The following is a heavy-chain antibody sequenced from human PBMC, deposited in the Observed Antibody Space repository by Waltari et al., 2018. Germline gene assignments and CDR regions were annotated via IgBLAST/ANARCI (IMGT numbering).Heavy chain of an antibody. D-gene: IGHD6-13*01. CDR2: ISGSVGST. V-gene: IGHV3-23*01. Sequence: VQLQESGPGLVKPSETLSLTCAVSGYSISSGYYWGWIRQPPGKGLEWVSAISGSVGSTYYADSVKGRFTISRDNSKNTLYLQMNSLRAEDTAVYYCAKDLWQQLVPEAFDIWGQGTMVTVSS. CDR1: GYSISSGYY. J-gene: IGHJ3*02. CDR3: AKDLWQQLVPEAFDI.